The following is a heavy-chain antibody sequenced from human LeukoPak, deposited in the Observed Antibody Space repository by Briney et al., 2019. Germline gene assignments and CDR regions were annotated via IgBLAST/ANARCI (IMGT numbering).Heavy chain of an antibody. D-gene: IGHD2-15*01. CDR2: IIPIFGTA. CDR3: ARDRGYYGMDV. V-gene: IGHV1-69*13. Sequence: SVKVSCTASGGTFSSYAISWVRQASGQGLEWMGGIIPIFGTANYAQKFQGRVTITADESTSTAYMELSSLRSEDTAVYYCARDRGYYGMDVWGQGTTVTVSS. CDR1: GGTFSSYA. J-gene: IGHJ6*02.